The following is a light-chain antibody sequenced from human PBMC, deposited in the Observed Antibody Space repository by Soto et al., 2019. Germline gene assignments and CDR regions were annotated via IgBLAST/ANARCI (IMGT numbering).Light chain of an antibody. V-gene: IGLV2-14*01. CDR3: SSYTSNTTRV. CDR1: SSDVGSYNY. Sequence: QSALTQPASVSGAPGQSIAISCTGTSSDVGSYNYVSWYQQHPGKAPKLIIYEVSNRPSGVSNRFSGSKSGNTASLTISGLQAEDESDYYCSSYTSNTTRVFGGGTQLTVL. CDR2: EVS. J-gene: IGLJ3*02.